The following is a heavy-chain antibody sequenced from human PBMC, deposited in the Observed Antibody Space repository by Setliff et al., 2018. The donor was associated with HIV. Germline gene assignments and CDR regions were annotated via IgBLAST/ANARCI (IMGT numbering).Heavy chain of an antibody. CDR3: ARAPGAYYYDSSGYPIGIRFDY. D-gene: IGHD3-22*01. CDR2: IYYSGST. Sequence: SETLSLTCAVSGYSISSSHWWGWIRQPPGKGLEWIGYIYYSGSTNYNPSLKSRVTMSVDTSKNRFSLKLSSVTAADTAVYYCARAPGAYYYDSSGYPIGIRFDYWGQGTLVTVSS. CDR1: GYSISSSHW. J-gene: IGHJ4*02. V-gene: IGHV4-28*03.